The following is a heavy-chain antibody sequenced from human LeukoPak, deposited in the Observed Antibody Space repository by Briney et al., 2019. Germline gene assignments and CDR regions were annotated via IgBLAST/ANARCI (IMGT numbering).Heavy chain of an antibody. CDR2: ISYDGSKK. J-gene: IGHJ5*02. Sequence: GRSLRLSCAASGFMFSSHGMHWVRQAPGKGLEWVAVISYDGSKKYYADSVKGRFTTSRDNSKNTLYLQMNSLRVEETAVYYCAKGDYYDVLTGRQNWFGPWGQGTLVTVSS. D-gene: IGHD3-9*01. CDR3: AKGDYYDVLTGRQNWFGP. CDR1: GFMFSSHG. V-gene: IGHV3-30*18.